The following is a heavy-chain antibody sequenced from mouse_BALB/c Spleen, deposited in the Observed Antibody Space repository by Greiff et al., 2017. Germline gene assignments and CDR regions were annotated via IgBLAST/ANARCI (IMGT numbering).Heavy chain of an antibody. D-gene: IGHD2-1*01. J-gene: IGHJ3*01. Sequence: VQLKESGPSLVKPSQTLSLTCSVTGDSITSGYWNWIRKFPGNKLEYMGYISYSGSTYYNPSLKSRLSITRDTSKNQYYLQLNSVTTEDTATYYCARYLYYGNSAWFAYWGQGTLVTVSA. CDR1: GDSITSGY. CDR3: ARYLYYGNSAWFAY. CDR2: ISYSGST. V-gene: IGHV3-8*02.